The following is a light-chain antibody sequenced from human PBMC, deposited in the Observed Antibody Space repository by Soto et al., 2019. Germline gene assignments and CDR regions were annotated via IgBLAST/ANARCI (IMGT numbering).Light chain of an antibody. J-gene: IGLJ2*01. CDR1: SSNIGARYD. V-gene: IGLV1-40*01. CDR3: QSYDSSLSDVV. CDR2: GNS. Sequence: QAVVTQPPSVSGAPGQRVTISCTGSSSNIGARYDVHWYQQLPGRAPKLLIYGNSNRPSGVPDRFSGSKSGTSASLAITGLQAEDEADYYCQSYDSSLSDVVFGGGTKLTVL.